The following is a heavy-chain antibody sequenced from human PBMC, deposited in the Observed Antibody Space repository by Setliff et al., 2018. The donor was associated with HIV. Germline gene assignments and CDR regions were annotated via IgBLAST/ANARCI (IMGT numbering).Heavy chain of an antibody. CDR1: GDSITSGTYY. V-gene: IGHV4-61*09. Sequence: PSETLSLTCTVSGDSITSGTYYWSWIRQPAGMRLEWIGHISTSGTTNYNSSLNSRVTISADTSKSQFYLKLTSVTAADTAAYFCARVSTDYVWGSFLSSGPYYFDFWGQGALVTVSS. CDR3: ARVSTDYVWGSFLSSGPYYFDF. J-gene: IGHJ4*02. D-gene: IGHD3-16*01. CDR2: ISTSGTT.